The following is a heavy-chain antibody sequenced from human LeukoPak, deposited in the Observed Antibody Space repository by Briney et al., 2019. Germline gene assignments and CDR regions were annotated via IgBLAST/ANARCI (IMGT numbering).Heavy chain of an antibody. CDR3: APWELRANWFDP. D-gene: IGHD1-26*01. CDR2: IIPIFGTA. V-gene: IGHV1-69*01. J-gene: IGHJ5*02. CDR1: GGTFSSYA. Sequence: ASVKVCCKASGGTFSSYAISWVRQAPGQGLEWMGGIIPIFGTANYAQKFQGRVTITADESTSTAYMELSSLRSEDTAVYYCAPWELRANWFDPWGQGTLVTVSS.